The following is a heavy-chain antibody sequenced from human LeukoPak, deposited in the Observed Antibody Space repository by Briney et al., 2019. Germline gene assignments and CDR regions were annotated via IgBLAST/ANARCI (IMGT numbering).Heavy chain of an antibody. V-gene: IGHV4-59*01. Sequence: SETLSLTCTVSGGSIRSYYWSWIRQPPGKGLEWIGYIYYSGSTNYNPSLKSRVSISVDTSKNQFSLKLSSVTAADTAVYYCARTGSTVAMLYPFDHWGQGTLVTVSS. J-gene: IGHJ4*02. CDR3: ARTGSTVAMLYPFDH. D-gene: IGHD4-17*01. CDR2: IYYSGST. CDR1: GGSIRSYY.